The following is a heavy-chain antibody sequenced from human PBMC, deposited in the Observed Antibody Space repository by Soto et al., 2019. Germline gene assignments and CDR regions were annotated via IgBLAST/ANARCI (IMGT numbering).Heavy chain of an antibody. V-gene: IGHV3-9*01. CDR1: GFTFDDYA. CDR2: ISWNSGSI. D-gene: IGHD3-22*01. CDR3: AKDYYDSSGYPYYYYYGMDV. J-gene: IGHJ6*02. Sequence: GGSLRLSCAASGFTFDDYAMHWVRQAPGKGLEWVSGISWNSGSIGYADSVKGRFTISRDNAKNSLYLQMNSLRAEDTALYYRAKDYYDSSGYPYYYYYGMDVWGQGTTVTV.